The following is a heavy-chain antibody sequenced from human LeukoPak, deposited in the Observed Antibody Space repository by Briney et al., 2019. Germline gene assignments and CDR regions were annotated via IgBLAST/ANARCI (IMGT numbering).Heavy chain of an antibody. D-gene: IGHD6-13*01. CDR3: ASGSRGIAAY. CDR2: ISSNGGST. Sequence: GGSLRLSCAASGFTFSSYAMHWVRQAPGKGLKYVSAISSNGGSTYYANSVKGRFTISRDNSKNTLYLQMGSLRAEDMAVYYCASGSRGIAAYWGQGTLVTVSS. J-gene: IGHJ4*02. V-gene: IGHV3-64*01. CDR1: GFTFSSYA.